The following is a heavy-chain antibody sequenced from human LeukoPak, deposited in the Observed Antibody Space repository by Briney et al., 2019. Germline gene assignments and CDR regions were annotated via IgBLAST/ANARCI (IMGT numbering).Heavy chain of an antibody. D-gene: IGHD1-7*01. CDR3: ARGKHGTGTTGADY. CDR1: GYTFTSYD. Sequence: ASVKVSCKASGYTFTSYDINWVRQATGQGLEWMGWMNPNSGNTGYAQKVQGRVTITRNTSISTAYMELSSLRSEDTAVYYCARGKHGTGTTGADYWGQGTLVTVSS. J-gene: IGHJ4*02. V-gene: IGHV1-8*03. CDR2: MNPNSGNT.